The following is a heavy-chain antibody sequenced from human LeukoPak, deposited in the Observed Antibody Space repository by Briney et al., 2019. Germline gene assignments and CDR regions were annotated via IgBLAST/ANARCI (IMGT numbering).Heavy chain of an antibody. CDR1: GFTFSRYW. V-gene: IGHV3-74*01. CDR2: INSEGSST. CDR3: ASRDQSCSGGSCYPIDY. Sequence: QPGGSLRLSCAASGFTFSRYWMHWVRQAPGKGLVWVSRINSEGSSTSYADSVKGRFTISRDNAKNTLYLQMNSLRAEDTAVYYCASRDQSCSGGSCYPIDYWGQGTLVTVSS. J-gene: IGHJ4*02. D-gene: IGHD2-15*01.